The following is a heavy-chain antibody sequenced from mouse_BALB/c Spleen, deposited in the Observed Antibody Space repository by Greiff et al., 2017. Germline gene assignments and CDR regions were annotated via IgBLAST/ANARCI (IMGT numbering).Heavy chain of an antibody. CDR1: GFSITSDYA. D-gene: IGHD2-1*01. Sequence: EVQLQQSGPGLVKPSQSLSLTCTVTGFSITSDYAWYWLRQFPGNKLEWMGYISYSGSTSYNPSLKSRISITRDTSKNQFFLQLNSVTTEDTATYDCARGGNYYFDDWGQGTTLTVSS. J-gene: IGHJ2*01. CDR2: ISYSGST. V-gene: IGHV3-2*02. CDR3: ARGGNYYFDD.